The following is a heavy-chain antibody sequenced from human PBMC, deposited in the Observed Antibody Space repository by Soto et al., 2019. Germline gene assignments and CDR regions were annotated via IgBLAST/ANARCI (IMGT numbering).Heavy chain of an antibody. V-gene: IGHV1-2*02. CDR3: ARGGRSGYDYSVIDY. CDR1: GYTFTGYY. CDR2: INPNSGGT. D-gene: IGHD5-12*01. J-gene: IGHJ4*02. Sequence: ASVKVSCKASGYTFTGYYMHWVRQAPGQGLEWMGWINPNSGGTNYAQKFQGRVTMTRDTSISTAYMELSRLRSDDTAVYYCARGGRSGYDYSVIDYWGQGTLVTVSS.